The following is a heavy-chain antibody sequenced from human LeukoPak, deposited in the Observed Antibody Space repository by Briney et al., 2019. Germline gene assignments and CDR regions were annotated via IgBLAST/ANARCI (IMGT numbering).Heavy chain of an antibody. V-gene: IGHV1-2*06. J-gene: IGHJ4*02. CDR3: ARARFCSDGICYEYFDY. Sequence: ASVKVSCKASGYTFTAYYVHWVRQAPGQGLEWMGRINPNSVGANYAQKFQGRVTMTRDTSISTAYMELGSLRSDDTAVYYCARARFCSDGICYEYFDYWGQGTLVTVSS. D-gene: IGHD2-15*01. CDR1: GYTFTAYY. CDR2: INPNSVGA.